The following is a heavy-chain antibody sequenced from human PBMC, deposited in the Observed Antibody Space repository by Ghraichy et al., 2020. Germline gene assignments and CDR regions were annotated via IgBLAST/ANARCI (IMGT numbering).Heavy chain of an antibody. CDR1: GFIFSDYW. CDR2: SRGKARSYST. V-gene: IGHV3-72*01. Sequence: GGSLRLSCAVSGFIFSDYWMDWVRQAPGKGLEWVGRSRGKARSYSTEYAASVKGRFIISRDDSKNSLYLQVNSLKTEDTAVYYCTRLAGSGSYREYDYWGQGTLVTVSS. D-gene: IGHD3-10*01. J-gene: IGHJ4*02. CDR3: TRLAGSGSYREYDY.